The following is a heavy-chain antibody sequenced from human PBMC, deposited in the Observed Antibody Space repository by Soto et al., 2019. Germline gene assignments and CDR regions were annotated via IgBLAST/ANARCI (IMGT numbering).Heavy chain of an antibody. CDR1: GYTFTGYY. V-gene: IGHV1-2*04. CDR3: ARERSRPIRYYYYGMDV. J-gene: IGHJ6*02. Sequence: ASVKVSCKASGYTFTGYYMHWVRQAPGQGLEWMGWINPNSGGTNYAQKFQGWVTMTRDTSISTAYMELSRLRSDDTAVYYCARERSRPIRYYYYGMDVWGQGTTVTVSS. CDR2: INPNSGGT.